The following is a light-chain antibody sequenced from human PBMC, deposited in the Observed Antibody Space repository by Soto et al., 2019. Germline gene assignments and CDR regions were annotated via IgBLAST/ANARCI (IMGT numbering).Light chain of an antibody. Sequence: EILMTQSPATLSVSPGERATLSCRASQSVSSNLAWYQQKPGQAPRLLIYGASTRATGIPARFSGSGSGTEFTLTISSQQSEDFAVYYCEQYNNWPPWTFGQGTKVEIK. CDR1: QSVSSN. CDR2: GAS. CDR3: EQYNNWPPWT. J-gene: IGKJ1*01. V-gene: IGKV3-15*01.